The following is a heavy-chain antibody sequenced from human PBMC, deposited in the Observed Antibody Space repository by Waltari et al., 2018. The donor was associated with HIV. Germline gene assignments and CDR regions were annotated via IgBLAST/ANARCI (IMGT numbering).Heavy chain of an antibody. CDR3: ARHGGNSGYYYGMDV. J-gene: IGHJ6*02. CDR2: IIPILGIA. V-gene: IGHV1-69*04. D-gene: IGHD2-21*02. Sequence: QVQLVQSGAEVKKPGSSVKVSCKASGGTFSSYAISWVRQAPGQGLEWMGRIIPILGIANYAQKFQGRVTITADKSTSTAYMELSSLRSEDTAVYYCARHGGNSGYYYGMDVWGQGTTVTVSS. CDR1: GGTFSSYA.